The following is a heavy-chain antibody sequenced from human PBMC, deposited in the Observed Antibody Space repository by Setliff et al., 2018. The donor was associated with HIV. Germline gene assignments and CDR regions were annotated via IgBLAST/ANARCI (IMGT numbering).Heavy chain of an antibody. J-gene: IGHJ6*03. CDR1: GFTFKTFA. CDR3: ARDPPQSGYHMDV. CDR2: ISYDGSRT. V-gene: IGHV3-30*01. Sequence: GGSLRLSCVASGFTFKTFAMHWVRQAPGKGLEWVSVISYDGSRTYYADSVKGRFAISRDNSKNTVYLELNSLKPEDTAVYYCARDPPQSGYHMDVWGKGTTVTVSS.